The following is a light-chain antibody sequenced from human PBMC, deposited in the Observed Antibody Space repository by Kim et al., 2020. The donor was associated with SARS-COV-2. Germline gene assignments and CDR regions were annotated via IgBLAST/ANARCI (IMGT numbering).Light chain of an antibody. CDR2: EVS. CDR3: CSYAGSSNVV. CDR1: SSDVGSYNL. V-gene: IGLV2-23*02. Sequence: GQSITISCTGTSSDVGSYNLVSWYQQHPGKVPKLMIYEVSKRPSGVSNRFSGSKSGNTASLTISGLQAEDEADYYCCSYAGSSNVVFGGGTQLTVL. J-gene: IGLJ2*01.